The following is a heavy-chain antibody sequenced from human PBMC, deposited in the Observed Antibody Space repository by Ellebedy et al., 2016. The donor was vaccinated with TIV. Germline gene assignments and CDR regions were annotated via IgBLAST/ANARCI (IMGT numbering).Heavy chain of an antibody. CDR1: GGSITSSSYY. V-gene: IGHV4-39*01. J-gene: IGHJ4*02. D-gene: IGHD2-15*01. CDR2: IYYSGST. Sequence: MPSETLSLTCTVSGGSITSSSYYCGWIRQPPGKGLEWIGSIYYSGSTYYNPSLKSQVTISVDTSKNQFSLKLSSVTAADTAVYYCARLVPKVVAATRLVYCDYWGQGTLVTVSS. CDR3: ARLVPKVVAATRLVYCDY.